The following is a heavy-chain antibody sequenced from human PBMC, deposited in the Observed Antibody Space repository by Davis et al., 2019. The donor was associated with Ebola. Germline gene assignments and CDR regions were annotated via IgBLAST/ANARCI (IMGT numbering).Heavy chain of an antibody. V-gene: IGHV4-39*01. CDR3: ARGGLLWFGELLRHYYGMDV. CDR2: IYYSGST. J-gene: IGHJ6*01. Sequence: SETLSLTCTVSGGSISSGSYYWGWIRQPPGKGLEWIGSIYYSGSTYYNPSLKSRVTISVDTSKNQFSLKLSSVTAADTAVYYCARGGLLWFGELLRHYYGMDVWGQGTTVTVSS. D-gene: IGHD3-10*01. CDR1: GGSISSGSYY.